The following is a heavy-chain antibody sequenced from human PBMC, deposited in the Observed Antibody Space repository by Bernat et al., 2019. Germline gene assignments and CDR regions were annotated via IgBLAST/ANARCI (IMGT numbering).Heavy chain of an antibody. V-gene: IGHV3-21*01. CDR1: GFTFSSYS. D-gene: IGHD2-8*01. J-gene: IGHJ4*02. Sequence: EVQLVESGGGLVKPGGSLRLSCAASGFTFSSYSMNWVRQAPGKGLEWVSSISSSSSYIYYADSVKGRFTISRDNAKNSLYLQMNSLRAEDTAVYYCAKDRMGAQYYFDYWGQGTLVTVSS. CDR3: AKDRMGAQYYFDY. CDR2: ISSSSSYI.